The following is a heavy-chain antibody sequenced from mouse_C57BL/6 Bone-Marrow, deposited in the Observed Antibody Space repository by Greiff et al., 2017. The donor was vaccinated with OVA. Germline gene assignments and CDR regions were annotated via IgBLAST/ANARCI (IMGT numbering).Heavy chain of an antibody. CDR3: ARGGYYGYDGGAGFAY. D-gene: IGHD2-2*01. Sequence: VHVKQSGPELAKPGASVKIPCKASGYTFTDYNMDWVKQSHGKSLEWIGDINSNNGGTIYNQKFKGKATLTVDKSSSTAYMELRSLTSEDTAVYFCARGGYYGYDGGAGFAYWGQGTLVTVSA. J-gene: IGHJ3*01. CDR2: INSNNGGT. V-gene: IGHV1-18*01. CDR1: GYTFTDYN.